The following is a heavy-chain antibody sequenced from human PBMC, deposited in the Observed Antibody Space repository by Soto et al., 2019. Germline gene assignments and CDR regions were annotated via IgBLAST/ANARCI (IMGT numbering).Heavy chain of an antibody. Sequence: QVQLVQSGAEVKTPGSAVNVSCKASGGTFSKYGISWVRQAPGQGLEWMGGIIPMFGTPNYAQRFQGRVTITADKSTSTASMEVRNLKSDDTAVYYCARGWETVGSTTAFAYWGQGTLVTVSS. V-gene: IGHV1-69*06. CDR2: IIPMFGTP. CDR3: ARGWETVGSTTAFAY. J-gene: IGHJ4*02. D-gene: IGHD1-26*01. CDR1: GGTFSKYG.